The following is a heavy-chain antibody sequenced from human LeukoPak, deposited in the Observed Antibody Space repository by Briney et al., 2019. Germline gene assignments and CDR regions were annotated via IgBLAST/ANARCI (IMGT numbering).Heavy chain of an antibody. Sequence: SETLSLTCAVYGGSFSGYYWSWIRQPPGKGREGIGEINHSGSTNYNPSLKSRVTISVDTSKNQFSLKLSSVTAADTAVYYCARSAYSSSWYSFDYWGQGTLVTVSS. J-gene: IGHJ4*02. V-gene: IGHV4-34*01. CDR3: ARSAYSSSWYSFDY. D-gene: IGHD6-13*01. CDR1: GGSFSGYY. CDR2: INHSGST.